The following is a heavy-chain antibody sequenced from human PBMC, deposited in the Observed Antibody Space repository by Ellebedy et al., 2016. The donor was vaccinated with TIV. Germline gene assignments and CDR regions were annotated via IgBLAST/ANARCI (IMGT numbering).Heavy chain of an antibody. D-gene: IGHD2-15*01. V-gene: IGHV3-33*01. Sequence: PGGSLRLSCEASGFNFNMYGMHWVRQAPGKGLEWVAAIWYDGSNENYADSVKGRFTISRDNSLYLQMNSLRDDDTAVYYCARDPGVLPGGGLDYWGQGTLVTVSS. CDR3: ARDPGVLPGGGLDY. CDR1: GFNFNMYG. J-gene: IGHJ4*02. CDR2: IWYDGSNE.